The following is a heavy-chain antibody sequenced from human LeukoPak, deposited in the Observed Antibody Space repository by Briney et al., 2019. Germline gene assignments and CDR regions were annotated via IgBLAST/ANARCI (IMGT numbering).Heavy chain of an antibody. V-gene: IGHV3-21*01. CDR3: ARVQHYDSSSSQYYFDY. CDR1: GFTFSSYG. D-gene: IGHD3-22*01. CDR2: ISSSSSYI. Sequence: TGGSLRLSCAASGFTFSSYGMHWVRQAPGKELEWVSSISSSSSYIYYADSVKGRFTISRDNAKNSLYLQMNSLRAEDTAVYYCARVQHYDSSSSQYYFDYWGQGTLVTVSS. J-gene: IGHJ4*02.